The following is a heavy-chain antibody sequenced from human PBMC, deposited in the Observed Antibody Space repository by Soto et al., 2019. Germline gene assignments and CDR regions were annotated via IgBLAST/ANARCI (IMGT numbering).Heavy chain of an antibody. CDR3: ARVCCNSTSSCYLHGMDS. D-gene: IGHD2-2*01. J-gene: IGHJ4*02. V-gene: IGHV4-34*01. CDR1: GGSFSGYY. Sequence: SETLSLTCAVYGGSFSGYYWSWIRQPPGKGLEWIGEINHSGSTNYNPSLKSRVTISVDTSKNQFSLKLSSVTAADTAVYYCARVCCNSTSSCYLHGMDSWGQGTLVTVSS. CDR2: INHSGST.